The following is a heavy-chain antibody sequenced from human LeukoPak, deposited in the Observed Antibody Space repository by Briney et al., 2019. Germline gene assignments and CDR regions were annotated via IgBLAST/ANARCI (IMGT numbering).Heavy chain of an antibody. CDR1: GFTFSSYV. Sequence: PGGSLRLSCAASGFTFSSYVMHWVRQAPGKGLEWVAIISYDGSNEYYADSVKGRFTISRDNSKNTLYLQMNSLRAADTAVYYCARGVPKTSYYYYYMDVWGKGTTVTVSS. V-gene: IGHV3-30*04. CDR3: ARGVPKTSYYYYYMDV. CDR2: ISYDGSNE. D-gene: IGHD4-11*01. J-gene: IGHJ6*03.